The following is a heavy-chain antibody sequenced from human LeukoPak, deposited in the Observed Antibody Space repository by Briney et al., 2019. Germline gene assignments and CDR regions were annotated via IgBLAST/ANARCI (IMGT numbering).Heavy chain of an antibody. CDR2: ISYIGST. CDR1: GGSFSSHY. J-gene: IGHJ3*02. V-gene: IGHV4-59*11. Sequence: SETLSLTCTVSGGSFSSHYWSWIRQPPGKGLEWIGYISYIGSTNYNPSLKSRVTISVDTSKNQFSLKLSSVTAADTAVYCCARDPTTVTKGLDIWGQGTMVTASS. D-gene: IGHD4-17*01. CDR3: ARDPTTVTKGLDI.